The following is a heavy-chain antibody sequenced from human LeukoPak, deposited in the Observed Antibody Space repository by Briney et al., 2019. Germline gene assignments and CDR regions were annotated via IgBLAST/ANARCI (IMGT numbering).Heavy chain of an antibody. D-gene: IGHD2-2*02. V-gene: IGHV3-23*01. CDR1: GFTLTSYA. CDR2: ISGDGGST. J-gene: IGHJ4*02. CDR3: AKGTATSCYTGFDY. Sequence: AGGSLRLSCAASGFTLTSYAMNWVRQTPGKGLEWVSVISGDGGSTFYADSVNGRFTISRDNSKNTLFLQMNSLRADDTALYYCAKGTATSCYTGFDYWGQGTLDTVSS.